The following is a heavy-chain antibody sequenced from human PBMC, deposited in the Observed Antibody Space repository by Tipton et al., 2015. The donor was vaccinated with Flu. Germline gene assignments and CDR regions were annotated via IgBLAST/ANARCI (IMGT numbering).Heavy chain of an antibody. Sequence: AVSGFTFSRYGISWVRQAPGKGLEWVSGFSASGRTTYFADSVKGRFTISRDNFRNTLFLQMNGLRAEDTAVYYCAKVIPELVAGLDYWGQGTLVTVSP. CDR3: AKVIPELVAGLDY. J-gene: IGHJ4*02. D-gene: IGHD6-19*01. CDR1: GFTFSRYG. V-gene: IGHV3-23*01. CDR2: FSASGRTT.